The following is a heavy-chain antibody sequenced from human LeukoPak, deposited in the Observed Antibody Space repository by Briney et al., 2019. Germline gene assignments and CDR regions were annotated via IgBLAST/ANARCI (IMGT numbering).Heavy chain of an antibody. D-gene: IGHD2-21*01. V-gene: IGHV3-21*01. Sequence: PGGSLRLSCAGSGFTFSSDGMNWVRQAPGKGLEWVSSISPDSTFIPQADSVKGRFTISRDNAKNSLYLQMESLRVEDTAVYYCAKDRNCGGNCNWGLGTLVTVSS. CDR2: ISPDSTFI. CDR3: AKDRNCGGNCN. CDR1: GFTFSSDG. J-gene: IGHJ4*02.